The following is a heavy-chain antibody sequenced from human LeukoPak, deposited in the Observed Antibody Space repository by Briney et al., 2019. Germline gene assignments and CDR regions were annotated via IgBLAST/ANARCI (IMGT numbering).Heavy chain of an antibody. CDR3: AKCPSSGSYRRGDY. D-gene: IGHD1-26*01. CDR2: TSGSGGST. Sequence: GGSLRLSCAASGFTFSSYAMSWVRQAPGKGLEWVSATSGSGGSTYYADSVKGRFTISRDNSKNTLYLQMNSLRAEDTAVYYCAKCPSSGSYRRGDYWGQGTLVTVSS. V-gene: IGHV3-23*01. CDR1: GFTFSSYA. J-gene: IGHJ4*02.